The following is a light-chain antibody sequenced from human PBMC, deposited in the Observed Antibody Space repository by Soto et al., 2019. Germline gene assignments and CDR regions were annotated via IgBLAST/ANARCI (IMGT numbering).Light chain of an antibody. V-gene: IGLV1-51*01. J-gene: IGLJ1*01. CDR3: GSWDSSLSAYV. CDR1: SSNIGGNS. Sequence: QAVVTQPPSVSVAPGQKVTISCSGSSSNIGGNSVSWYQQLPGTAPKLLIYDDNKRPSGIPDRFSGSKSGTSATLGITGFQTGDEADYYCGSWDSSLSAYVFGTGTKLTVL. CDR2: DDN.